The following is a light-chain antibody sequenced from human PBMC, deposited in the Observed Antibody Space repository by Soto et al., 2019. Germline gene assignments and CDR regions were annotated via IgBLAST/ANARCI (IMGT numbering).Light chain of an antibody. Sequence: DIVMTQSPDSLPVSLGERATINCKSSQGVFSYSNNKNYLAWYQQKPGQTPKLLIYWPSIRQSGVPDRFSGSGSETDFTLTISSLQSEDVEVYDCQQYYGLPVTCGQGTRLDMK. CDR3: QQYYGLPVT. CDR2: WPS. V-gene: IGKV4-1*01. J-gene: IGKJ5*01. CDR1: QGVFSYSNNKNY.